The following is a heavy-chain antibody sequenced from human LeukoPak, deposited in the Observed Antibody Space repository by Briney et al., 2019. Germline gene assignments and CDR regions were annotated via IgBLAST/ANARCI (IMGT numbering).Heavy chain of an antibody. V-gene: IGHV3-66*01. Sequence: GGSLRLSCAASGFTVSSNYMSWVRQAPGKGLEWVSVIYSGGSTYYADSVKGRFTISRDNSKNTLYLQMNSLRAEDTAVYYSARVPRGVGAIEYYGVDVWGQGTTVTVSS. CDR1: GFTVSSNY. D-gene: IGHD1-26*01. CDR2: IYSGGST. J-gene: IGHJ6*02. CDR3: ARVPRGVGAIEYYGVDV.